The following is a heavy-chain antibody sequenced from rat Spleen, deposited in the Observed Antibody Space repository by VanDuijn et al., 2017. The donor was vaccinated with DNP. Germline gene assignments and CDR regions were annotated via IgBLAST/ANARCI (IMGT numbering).Heavy chain of an antibody. D-gene: IGHD5-1*01. CDR2: ISTSGSRT. CDR3: ATTTGRGDYFDY. V-gene: IGHV5-25*01. Sequence: EVQLVESGGGLVQPGRSLKLSCAASGFTFSNYYMAWVRQAPKKGLEWVATISTSGSRTYYPDSVKGRFTISRDNAKSSLYLQMNSLKSEDTATYYCATTTGRGDYFDYWGQGVMVTVSS. CDR1: GFTFSNYY. J-gene: IGHJ2*01.